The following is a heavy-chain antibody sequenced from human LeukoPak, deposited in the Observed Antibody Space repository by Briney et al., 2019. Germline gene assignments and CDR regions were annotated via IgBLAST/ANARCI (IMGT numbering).Heavy chain of an antibody. V-gene: IGHV4-61*01. CDR2: IYYSGST. J-gene: IGHJ4*02. Sequence: SDPLSLTCTVSGGSVSSGSYYWSWIRQPPGKGLGWIGYIYYSGSTNYNPSLKSRVTISVDTSKNQFSLKLSSVTAADTAVYYCARESRPHRLYGGYVFDYWGQGTLVTVSS. CDR3: ARESRPHRLYGGYVFDY. CDR1: GGSVSSGSYY. D-gene: IGHD5-12*01.